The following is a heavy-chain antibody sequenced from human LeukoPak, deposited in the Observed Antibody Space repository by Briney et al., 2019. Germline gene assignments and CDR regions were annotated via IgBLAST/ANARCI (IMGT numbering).Heavy chain of an antibody. CDR3: ARGGGLDV. Sequence: GGSLRLSCVASGFTFGKYWMSWVRQAPGKGLEWVASINHNGNVNYYVDSVKGRFTISRDNAKNSLYLQMSNLRAEDTAVYFCARGGGLDVWGQGATVTVSS. V-gene: IGHV3-7*03. D-gene: IGHD3-16*01. CDR1: GFTFGKYW. J-gene: IGHJ6*02. CDR2: INHNGNVN.